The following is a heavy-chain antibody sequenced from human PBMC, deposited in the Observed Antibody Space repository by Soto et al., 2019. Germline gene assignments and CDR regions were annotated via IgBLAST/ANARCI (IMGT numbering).Heavy chain of an antibody. CDR2: ISYDGSNK. Sequence: GGSLRLSCAASGFTFSSYAMHWVRQAPGKGLEWVAVISYDGSNKYYADSVKGRFTISRDNSKNTLYLQMNSLRAEDTAVYYCARVGRFGFGELFQVAGMDVWGQGTTVTVSS. CDR1: GFTFSSYA. J-gene: IGHJ6*02. V-gene: IGHV3-30-3*01. D-gene: IGHD3-10*01. CDR3: ARVGRFGFGELFQVAGMDV.